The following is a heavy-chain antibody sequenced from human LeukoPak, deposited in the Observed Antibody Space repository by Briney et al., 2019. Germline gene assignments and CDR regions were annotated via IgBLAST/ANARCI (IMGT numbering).Heavy chain of an antibody. J-gene: IGHJ6*03. V-gene: IGHV3-30*02. Sequence: PGGSLRLSCAASGFPFSSYGMHWVRQAPGKGLEWVAFITHDETKKYYADSVKGRVTISRDNSKNTLYLQMNSLRAEDTAVYYCATPGPYYDFRWNFYYMDVWGKGTAVTVSS. CDR2: ITHDETKK. CDR3: ATPGPYYDFRWNFYYMDV. CDR1: GFPFSSYG. D-gene: IGHD3-3*01.